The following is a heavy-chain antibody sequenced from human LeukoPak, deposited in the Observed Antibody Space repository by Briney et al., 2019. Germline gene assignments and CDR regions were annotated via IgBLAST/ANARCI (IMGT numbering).Heavy chain of an antibody. V-gene: IGHV4-39*01. CDR3: ARRPAIFGVVIVYYFDY. CDR1: GSSISSSNYY. Sequence: SETLSLTCTVSGSSISSSNYYWGWIRQPPGKGLEWIGSIYYSESTYYNPSLKSRVTISVDTSKNRFSLKLSSVTAADTAVYYCARRPAIFGVVIVYYFDYWGQGTLVTVSS. CDR2: IYYSEST. J-gene: IGHJ4*02. D-gene: IGHD3-3*01.